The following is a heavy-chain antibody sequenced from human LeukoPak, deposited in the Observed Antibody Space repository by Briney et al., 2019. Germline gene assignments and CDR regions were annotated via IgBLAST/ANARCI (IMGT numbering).Heavy chain of an antibody. CDR3: ARGLDSSGYYHFDY. V-gene: IGHV3-53*01. CDR2: IYSGGST. Sequence: QTGGSLRLSCAASGFTVSSNYMSWVRQAPGKGLEWVSVIYSGGSTYYADSVKGRFTISRDNSKNTVYLQMNSLRAEDTAVYYCARGLDSSGYYHFDYWGQGTLVTVSS. D-gene: IGHD3-22*01. J-gene: IGHJ4*02. CDR1: GFTVSSNY.